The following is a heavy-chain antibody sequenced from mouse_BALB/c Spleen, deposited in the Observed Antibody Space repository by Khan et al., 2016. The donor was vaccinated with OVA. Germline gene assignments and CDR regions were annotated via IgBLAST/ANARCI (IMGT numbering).Heavy chain of an antibody. CDR3: ARDRIDY. CDR1: GYTFSNYW. V-gene: IGHV1-7*01. Sequence: VKLLESGAELAKPGASVKMSCKASGYTFSNYWIHWVKQRPGQGLEWIGYINPSSGHTYYNQTFNDKATLTTDKSSSTAYMQLSSLTSEDSAVYYCARDRIDYWGQGTTLTGSS. CDR2: INPSSGHT. J-gene: IGHJ2*01.